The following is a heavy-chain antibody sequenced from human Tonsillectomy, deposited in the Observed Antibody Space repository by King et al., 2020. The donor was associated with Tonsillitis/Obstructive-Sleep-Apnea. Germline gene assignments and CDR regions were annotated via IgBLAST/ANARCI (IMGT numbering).Heavy chain of an antibody. Sequence: VQLVESGGGLVQPGRSLRLSCAASGFTFDDYAMHWVRQAPGKGLEWVSGISWNSGTIDYADSVQGRFTISRGDAKNSLYLQMNSLRAEDTALYYCAKDRSNWNYRAFDIWGQGTMVTVSS. V-gene: IGHV3-9*01. J-gene: IGHJ3*02. CDR1: GFTFDDYA. D-gene: IGHD1-7*01. CDR2: ISWNSGTI. CDR3: AKDRSNWNYRAFDI.